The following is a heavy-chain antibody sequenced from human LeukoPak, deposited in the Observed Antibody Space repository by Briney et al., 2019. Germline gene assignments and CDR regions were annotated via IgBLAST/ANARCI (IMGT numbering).Heavy chain of an antibody. J-gene: IGHJ4*02. D-gene: IGHD2/OR15-2a*01. CDR3: ARDPFPFRPLDY. CDR1: GYTFTSYG. CDR2: ISAYNGNT. Sequence: ASVKVSCKASGYTFTSYGISWVRQAPGQGLEWMGWISAYNGNTNYAQKLQGRVTMTTDSSTSTAYMELRSLRSDDTAVYYCARDPFPFRPLDYWGQGTLVTVSS. V-gene: IGHV1-18*01.